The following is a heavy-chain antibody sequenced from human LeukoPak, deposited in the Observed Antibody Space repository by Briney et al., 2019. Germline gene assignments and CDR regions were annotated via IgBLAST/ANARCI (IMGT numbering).Heavy chain of an antibody. Sequence: PGGSLRLSCAASGFTVSSNYMSWVRQAPGKGLEWVSAISGSGGSTYYADSVKGRFTISRDNSKNTLYLQMNSLRAEDTAVYYCAKDRDSGYDPVPPPFFDYWGQGTLVTVSS. CDR2: ISGSGGST. CDR1: GFTVSSNY. V-gene: IGHV3-23*01. CDR3: AKDRDSGYDPVPPPFFDY. J-gene: IGHJ4*02. D-gene: IGHD5-12*01.